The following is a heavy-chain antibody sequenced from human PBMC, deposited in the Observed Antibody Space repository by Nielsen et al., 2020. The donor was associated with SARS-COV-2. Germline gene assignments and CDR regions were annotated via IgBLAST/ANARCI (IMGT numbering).Heavy chain of an antibody. J-gene: IGHJ4*02. D-gene: IGHD2-2*01. CDR1: GFTFNTYG. Sequence: GESLKISCAASGFTFNTYGMNWVRQAPGKGLEWLSYISSSSDTIYYADSVKGRFTISRDNAKNSLYLRMNSLRADDTAVYYCARRAYCSSANCSLGPIDYWGQGTLVTVSS. CDR2: ISSSSDTI. CDR3: ARRAYCSSANCSLGPIDY. V-gene: IGHV3-48*01.